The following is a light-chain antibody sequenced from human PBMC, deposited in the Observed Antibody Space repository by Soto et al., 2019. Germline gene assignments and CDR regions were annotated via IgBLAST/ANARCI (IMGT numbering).Light chain of an antibody. CDR2: GAS. V-gene: IGKV3D-20*02. J-gene: IGKJ5*01. CDR1: QSVSSSY. Sequence: IVLTQSPGTLSLSPWEGAPPSCRASQSVSSSYLAWYQQKPGQAPRLLIYGASSRATGIPVRFSGSGSGTEFTLTISSLQSEDFAVYYCQQRGNWPITFGQGTRLEIK. CDR3: QQRGNWPIT.